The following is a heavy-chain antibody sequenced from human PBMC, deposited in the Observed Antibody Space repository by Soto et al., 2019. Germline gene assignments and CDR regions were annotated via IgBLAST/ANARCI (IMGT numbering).Heavy chain of an antibody. CDR2: IIPIFGTA. D-gene: IGHD5-12*01. J-gene: IGHJ4*02. Sequence: GVSVKASCTASRGSFSSYAMSWVRHAPVQGLEWMGGIIPIFGTANCAQQFQGRVTSTADEATGAAYMELSSLRSDDTAVYYCATDLGHGYNLGSFDYRGQGTLVTVSS. CDR3: ATDLGHGYNLGSFDY. CDR1: RGSFSSYA. V-gene: IGHV1-69*13.